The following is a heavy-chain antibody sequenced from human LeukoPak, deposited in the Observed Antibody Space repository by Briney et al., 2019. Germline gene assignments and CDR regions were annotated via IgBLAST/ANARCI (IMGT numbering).Heavy chain of an antibody. CDR2: FRSSSVDI. CDR3: TRDLRIAMIADAFDL. V-gene: IGHV3-21*01. J-gene: IGHJ3*01. D-gene: IGHD3-22*01. Sequence: GGSLRLSCAASGFTFYVYSMNCVPQAPGKGLEGVSFFRSSSVDIFYTDSLKGRFTIPRANAKNSLYSPMNSLRAEDTAIYYCTRDLRIAMIADAFDLWGQGTMVTVSS. CDR1: GFTFYVYS.